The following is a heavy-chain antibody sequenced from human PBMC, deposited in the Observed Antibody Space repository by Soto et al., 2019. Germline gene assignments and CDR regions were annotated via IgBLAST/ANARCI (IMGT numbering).Heavy chain of an antibody. CDR3: AREGVPAAIRGYYYYYGMDV. CDR2: IWYDGSNK. CDR1: GFTFSSYG. D-gene: IGHD2-2*02. J-gene: IGHJ6*02. Sequence: PCGCLRLSCAACGFTFSSYGMHWVRQAPGKGLEWVAVIWYDGSNKYYADSVKGRFTISRDNSKNTLYLQMNSLRAEDTAVYYCAREGVPAAIRGYYYYYGMDVWGQGTTVTVSS. V-gene: IGHV3-33*01.